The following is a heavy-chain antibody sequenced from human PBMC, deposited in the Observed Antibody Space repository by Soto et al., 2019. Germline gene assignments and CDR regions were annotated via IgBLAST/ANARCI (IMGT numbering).Heavy chain of an antibody. CDR3: AREFYYYDSSGYYYANYFDY. V-gene: IGHV1-18*04. CDR1: GYTFTSYG. D-gene: IGHD3-22*01. CDR2: ISAYNGNT. Sequence: ASVKVSCKASGYTFTSYGISWVRQAPGQGLEWMGWISAYNGNTNYAQKLQGRVTMTTDTSTSTAYMELRSLRSDDTAVYYCAREFYYYDSSGYYYANYFDYWGQGTLVTVSS. J-gene: IGHJ4*02.